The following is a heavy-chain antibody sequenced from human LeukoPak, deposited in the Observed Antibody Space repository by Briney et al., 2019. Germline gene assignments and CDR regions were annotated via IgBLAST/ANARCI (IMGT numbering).Heavy chain of an antibody. CDR2: IYTSGST. Sequence: SETLSLTCTVSGGSISSYYWSWIRQPPGKGLEWIGYIYTSGSTNYNPSLKSRVTISVDTSKNQFSLKLSSVTAADTAAYYCAKTTRYGDYDSYYYYYMDVWGKGTTVTVSS. CDR3: AKTTRYGDYDSYYYYYMDV. J-gene: IGHJ6*03. V-gene: IGHV4-4*09. CDR1: GGSISSYY. D-gene: IGHD4-17*01.